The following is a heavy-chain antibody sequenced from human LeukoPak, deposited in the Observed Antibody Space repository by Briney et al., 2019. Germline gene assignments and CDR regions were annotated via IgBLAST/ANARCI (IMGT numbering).Heavy chain of an antibody. CDR1: GFTFSSHA. Sequence: GGSLRLSCAASGFTFSSHAMHWVRQAPEEGLEWVADINPDGSEKYYVDSVKGRFTISRDNAKNSLYLQMNSLRAEDTAVYYCARGYLGAFDIWGQGTMVTVSS. CDR2: INPDGSEK. CDR3: ARGYLGAFDI. V-gene: IGHV3-7*04. D-gene: IGHD3-16*01. J-gene: IGHJ3*02.